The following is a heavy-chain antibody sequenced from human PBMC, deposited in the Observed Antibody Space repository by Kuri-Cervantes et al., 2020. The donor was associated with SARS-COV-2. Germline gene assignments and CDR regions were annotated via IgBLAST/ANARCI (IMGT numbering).Heavy chain of an antibody. CDR1: GGPFSSYA. J-gene: IGHJ3*02. Sequence: SVKVSCKASGGPFSSYAISWVRQAPGQGLEWMGGIIPIFGTANYAQKFQGRVTITADESTSTAYMELSSLRSEDTAVYYCARDTRGGLFQPDAFDIWGQGTMVTVSS. CDR3: ARDTRGGLFQPDAFDI. V-gene: IGHV1-69*13. CDR2: IIPIFGTA. D-gene: IGHD3-22*01.